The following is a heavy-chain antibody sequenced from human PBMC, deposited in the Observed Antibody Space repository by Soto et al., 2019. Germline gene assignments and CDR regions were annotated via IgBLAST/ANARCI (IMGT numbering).Heavy chain of an antibody. Sequence: GGSLRLSCAASGFTFSSYWKSWVRQAPGKGLEWVANIKQDGSEKYYVDSVKGRFTISRDNAKNSLYLQMNSLRAEDTAVYYCARDADYGSGTFPSFDYWGQGTLVTVSS. CDR2: IKQDGSEK. V-gene: IGHV3-7*01. CDR1: GFTFSSYW. D-gene: IGHD3-10*01. CDR3: ARDADYGSGTFPSFDY. J-gene: IGHJ4*02.